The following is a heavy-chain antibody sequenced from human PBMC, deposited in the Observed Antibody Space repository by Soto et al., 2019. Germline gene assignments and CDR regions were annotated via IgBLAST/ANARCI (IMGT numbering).Heavy chain of an antibody. CDR2: ISAYNGNT. J-gene: IGHJ5*02. V-gene: IGHV1-18*01. CDR1: GYTFTGYG. Sequence: ASVKVSCKASGYTFTGYGISWVRQAPGQGLEWMGWISAYNGNTNYAQKLQGRVTMTTDTSTSTAYMELRSLRSDDTAVYYCARRASSSRGRNWFDPWGQGTLVTVSS. CDR3: ARRASSSRGRNWFDP. D-gene: IGHD6-13*01.